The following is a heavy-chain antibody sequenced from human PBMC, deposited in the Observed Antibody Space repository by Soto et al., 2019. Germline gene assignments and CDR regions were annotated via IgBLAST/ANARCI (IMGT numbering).Heavy chain of an antibody. Sequence: SETLSLTCTVSGGSISSSSYYWGWIRQPPGKGLEWIGNVYYGGSTYYNPSLKSRVTISVETSKSQFSLKLSSVTAADTAVYYCARDDSSYFDYWGQGTLVTVSS. CDR1: GGSISSSSYY. J-gene: IGHJ4*02. D-gene: IGHD6-13*01. V-gene: IGHV4-39*07. CDR3: ARDDSSYFDY. CDR2: VYYGGST.